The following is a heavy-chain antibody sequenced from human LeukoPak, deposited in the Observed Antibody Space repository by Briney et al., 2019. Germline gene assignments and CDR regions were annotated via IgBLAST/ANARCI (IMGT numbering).Heavy chain of an antibody. CDR1: GFSFSSYG. D-gene: IGHD2-2*01. CDR2: ISGGGSYI. CDR3: ARATLYCSSTSCLDYFDY. Sequence: PGGSLRLSCAGSGFSFSSYGVNWVRQAPGKGLEWVSSISGGGSYINYADSVKGRFTVSRDNAKNSLSLQMNSLRVEDTAVYYCARATLYCSSTSCLDYFDYWGQGTLVTLSS. V-gene: IGHV3-21*01. J-gene: IGHJ4*02.